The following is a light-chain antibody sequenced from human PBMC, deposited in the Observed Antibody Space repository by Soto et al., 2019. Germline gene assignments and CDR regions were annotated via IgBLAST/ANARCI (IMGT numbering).Light chain of an antibody. V-gene: IGKV3-20*01. J-gene: IGKJ1*01. CDR2: GAS. Sequence: EIVLTQSPGTLSLSPGERATLSCRASQSISNNLAWYHQKPGQAPRLLIYGASSRATGIPDRFSGSGSGTDFTITISRLEPEDFAVYYCQQYGRPWTFGQGTKVEIK. CDR1: QSISNN. CDR3: QQYGRPWT.